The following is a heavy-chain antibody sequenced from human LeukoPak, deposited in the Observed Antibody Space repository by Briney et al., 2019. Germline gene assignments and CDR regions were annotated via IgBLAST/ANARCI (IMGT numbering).Heavy chain of an antibody. D-gene: IGHD1-26*01. Sequence: SETVSLTCSVSGGSIGTYYWNWIRQPAGKGLEWIGRIYASGSTSFNPSLKSRVAMSIDTSKTQFSLNLNSVTAADTAVYYCARTRDASYWYFDYWGQGTLVTVSS. J-gene: IGHJ4*02. V-gene: IGHV4-4*07. CDR3: ARTRDASYWYFDY. CDR2: IYASGST. CDR1: GGSIGTYY.